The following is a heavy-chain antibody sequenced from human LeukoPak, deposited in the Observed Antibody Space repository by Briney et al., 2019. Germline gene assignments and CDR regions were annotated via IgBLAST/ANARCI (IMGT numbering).Heavy chain of an antibody. J-gene: IGHJ6*03. CDR2: INHSGST. CDR3: ARVLRGYYYYYYMDV. CDR1: GGSISTYY. Sequence: SETLSLTCTVSGGSISTYYWSWIRQPPGKGLEWIGEINHSGSTNYNPSLKNRVTISVDTSKNQFSLKLSSVTAADTAVYYCARVLRGYYYYYYMDVWGKGTTVTVSS. V-gene: IGHV4-34*01. D-gene: IGHD4/OR15-4a*01.